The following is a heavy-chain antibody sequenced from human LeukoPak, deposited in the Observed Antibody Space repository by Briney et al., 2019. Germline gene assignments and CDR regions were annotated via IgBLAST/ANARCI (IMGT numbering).Heavy chain of an antibody. J-gene: IGHJ6*02. D-gene: IGHD2-21*01. Sequence: GGSLRLSCVASGFTFDDHAMHWVRQAPGKGLEWVSSISWYSGNIGYADSVKGRFSISRDNAKNTLYLEMNSLRTDDTALYFCARDVWRRAFYYAMDVWDLGTTVAVSS. CDR1: GFTFDDHA. CDR2: ISWYSGNI. V-gene: IGHV3-9*01. CDR3: ARDVWRRAFYYAMDV.